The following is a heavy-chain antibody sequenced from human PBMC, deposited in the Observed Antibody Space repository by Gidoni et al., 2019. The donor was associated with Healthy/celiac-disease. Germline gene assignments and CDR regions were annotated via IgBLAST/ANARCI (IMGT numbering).Heavy chain of an antibody. CDR3: ARDMGRDGYNLDY. V-gene: IGHV4-59*01. CDR2: IYDSGST. D-gene: IGHD5-12*01. J-gene: IGHJ4*02. Sequence: QVQLQDSGPGLVTPSETLSLTCTVSGGAISSYYWSWIRQPPGRGLEWIVYIYDSGSTNYNPSLKSRVTISVDTSKIQFSLKLSSVTAADTAVYYCARDMGRDGYNLDYWGQGTLVTVSS. CDR1: GGAISSYY.